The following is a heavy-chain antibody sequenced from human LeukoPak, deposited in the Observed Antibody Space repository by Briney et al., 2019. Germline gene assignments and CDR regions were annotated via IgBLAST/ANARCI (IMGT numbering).Heavy chain of an antibody. D-gene: IGHD1-26*01. V-gene: IGHV3-23*01. Sequence: GGALRLSCAASGFTFSSEAMSWVRQAAGKGLQWVSAISGSGCSTYYADSVKGRFTTSRDNSKKTLYLQMNSLRAEDTAVYYCAKDHVGATPDAFDIWGQGTMVTVSS. CDR2: ISGSGCST. CDR1: GFTFSSEA. J-gene: IGHJ3*02. CDR3: AKDHVGATPDAFDI.